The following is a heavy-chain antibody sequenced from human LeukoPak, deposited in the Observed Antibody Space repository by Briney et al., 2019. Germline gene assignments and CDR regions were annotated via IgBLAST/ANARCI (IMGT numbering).Heavy chain of an antibody. CDR2: ISGSGGST. Sequence: TGGSLTLSCAASAFPFIGYAMSWVRQAPGKGLEWVSAISGSGGSTYYADCVKGRFTISRDNSKNTLYMQMNSLRAEDTAVYYCAKVWSGSFFDYWGKGTLVTVSS. CDR3: AKVWSGSFFDY. D-gene: IGHD1-26*01. V-gene: IGHV3-23*01. CDR1: AFPFIGYA. J-gene: IGHJ4*02.